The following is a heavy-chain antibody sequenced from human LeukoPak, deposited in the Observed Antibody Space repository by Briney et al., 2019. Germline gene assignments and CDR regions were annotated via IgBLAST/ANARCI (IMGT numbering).Heavy chain of an antibody. D-gene: IGHD3-3*01. CDR3: ARDGQNYDFWSGYNYYYGMDV. V-gene: IGHV4-34*01. CDR1: GGSFSGYY. CDR2: INHSGST. J-gene: IGHJ6*02. Sequence: SETLSLTCAVYGGSFSGYYWSWIRQPPGKGLEWIGEINHSGSTNYNPSLKSRVTMSVDTSKNQFSLKLSSVTAADTAVYYCARDGQNYDFWSGYNYYYGMDVWGQGTTVTVSS.